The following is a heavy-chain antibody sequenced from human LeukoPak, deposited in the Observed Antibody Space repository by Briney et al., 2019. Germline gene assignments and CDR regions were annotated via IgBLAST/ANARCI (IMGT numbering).Heavy chain of an antibody. J-gene: IGHJ4*02. CDR2: TRNKANSYTT. D-gene: IGHD6-6*01. CDR3: ASSSEAHGDY. V-gene: IGHV3-72*01. Sequence: GGSLRLSCAASGFTFSDHYMDWVRQAPGKGLEWVGRTRNKANSYTTEYAASVKGRFTISGDDSKNSLYLQMNSLKTEDTAVYYCASSSEAHGDYRGQGTLVTVSS. CDR1: GFTFSDHY.